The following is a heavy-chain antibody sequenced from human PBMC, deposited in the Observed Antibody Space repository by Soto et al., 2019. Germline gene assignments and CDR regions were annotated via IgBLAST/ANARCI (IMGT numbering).Heavy chain of an antibody. Sequence: EVQLVESGGGLVKPGGSLRLSCAPSGFTFSSYSMNWVPKAPGKGLEWVSSISSSSSYIYYGDSVKGRFTISRDNAKNSLYLQMNSLRAEDTAVYYCARGLPDGSGQYCDYWGQGTLVTVSS. CDR3: ARGLPDGSGQYCDY. CDR2: ISSSSSYI. V-gene: IGHV3-21*01. J-gene: IGHJ4*02. D-gene: IGHD3-10*01. CDR1: GFTFSSYS.